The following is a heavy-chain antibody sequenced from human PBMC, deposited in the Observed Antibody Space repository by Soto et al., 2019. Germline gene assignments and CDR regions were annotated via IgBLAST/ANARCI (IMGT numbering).Heavy chain of an antibody. D-gene: IGHD2-8*02. CDR2: INHSGST. V-gene: IGHV4-34*01. CDR3: ARDKNTGLFDY. CDR1: GGSFSGYY. Sequence: TLSRTCAVYGGSFSGYYWTWIRQPPGTGLEWIGEINHSGSTNYNPSLKSRVTISVDTSKNQFSLKLTSVTAADTAVYYCARDKNTGLFDYWGQGTLVTVSS. J-gene: IGHJ4*02.